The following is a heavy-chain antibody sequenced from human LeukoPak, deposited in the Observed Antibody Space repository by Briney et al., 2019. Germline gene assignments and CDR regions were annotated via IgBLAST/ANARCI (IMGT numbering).Heavy chain of an antibody. D-gene: IGHD3-22*01. V-gene: IGHV1-69*13. CDR3: ARERGDSSGYYSPTPLRY. CDR1: GGTFSSYA. Sequence: ASVKVSCKASGGTFSSYAISWLRQAPGQGLEWMGGIIPIFGTANYAQKFQGRVTITADESTSTAYMELSSLRSEDTAVYYCARERGDSSGYYSPTPLRYWGQGTLVTVSS. CDR2: IIPIFGTA. J-gene: IGHJ4*02.